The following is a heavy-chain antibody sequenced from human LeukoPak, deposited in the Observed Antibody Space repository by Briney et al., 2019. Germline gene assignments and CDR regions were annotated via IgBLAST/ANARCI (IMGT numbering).Heavy chain of an antibody. J-gene: IGHJ4*02. CDR1: GFPFSSYW. CDR3: ARLTGTTGFDY. Sequence: GSLRLSCAASGFPFSSYWMSWVRQAPGKGLEWVANIKQDGSDKYYVDSVKGRFTISRDNAKNSLNLQLNSLRADDTAVYYCARLTGTTGFDYWGQGTLATVSS. CDR2: IKQDGSDK. D-gene: IGHD1-1*01. V-gene: IGHV3-7*03.